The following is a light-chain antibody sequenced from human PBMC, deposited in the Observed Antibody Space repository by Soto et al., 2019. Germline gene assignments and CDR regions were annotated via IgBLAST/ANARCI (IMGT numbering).Light chain of an antibody. Sequence: DIQMTQSPSTLSASVGDRVTITCRASQSISSWLAWYQQKPGKAPKLLIYDASSLESGVPSRFRGSGSGTEFTLTISSLQPDDFATYYCQQYNSYMGTFGQGTKLEIK. J-gene: IGKJ2*01. V-gene: IGKV1-5*01. CDR1: QSISSW. CDR3: QQYNSYMGT. CDR2: DAS.